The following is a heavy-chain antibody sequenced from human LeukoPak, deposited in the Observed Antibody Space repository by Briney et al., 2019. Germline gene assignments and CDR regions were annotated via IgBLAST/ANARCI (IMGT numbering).Heavy chain of an antibody. J-gene: IGHJ4*02. D-gene: IGHD1-26*01. CDR3: AKDVGKWESLHFFDY. V-gene: IGHV3-23*01. CDR1: GFTLSTNA. Sequence: GGSLRLSCLTFGFTLSTNAMSWVRQAPGKGLEWISGISGSGASTYYVDSVKGRFTISRDDSRNTLYLQMNSLRGDDTAVYYCAKDVGKWESLHFFDYWGQGTLVTVSS. CDR2: ISGSGAST.